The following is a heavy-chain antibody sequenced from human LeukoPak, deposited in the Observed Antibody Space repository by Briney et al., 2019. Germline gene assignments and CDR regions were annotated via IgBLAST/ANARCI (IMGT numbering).Heavy chain of an antibody. Sequence: GGSLRLSCAASGFTFSSYAMHWVRQAPGKGLEWVAVISYDGSNKYYADSVKGRLTISRDNSKNTLYLQMNSLRAEDTAVYYCARDRGQWLAQAYGMDVWGQGTTVTVSS. CDR1: GFTFSSYA. V-gene: IGHV3-30-3*01. D-gene: IGHD6-19*01. CDR3: ARDRGQWLAQAYGMDV. J-gene: IGHJ6*02. CDR2: ISYDGSNK.